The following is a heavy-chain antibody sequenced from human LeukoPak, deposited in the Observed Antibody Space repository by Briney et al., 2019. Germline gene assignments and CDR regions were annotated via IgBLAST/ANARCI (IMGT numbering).Heavy chain of an antibody. V-gene: IGHV5-51*01. Sequence: LGESLKISCKGPGYSFTSYWIGWVRQMPGKGLEWMGIIYPGDSDTRYSPSFQGQVTISADKSISTAYLQWSSLKASDTAMYYCARGSGYDSNWFDPWGQGTLVTVSS. CDR2: IYPGDSDT. J-gene: IGHJ5*02. D-gene: IGHD5-12*01. CDR1: GYSFTSYW. CDR3: ARGSGYDSNWFDP.